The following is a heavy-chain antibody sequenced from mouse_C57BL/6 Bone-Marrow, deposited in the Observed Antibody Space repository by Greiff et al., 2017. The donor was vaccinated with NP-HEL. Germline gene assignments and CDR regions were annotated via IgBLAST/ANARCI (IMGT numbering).Heavy chain of an antibody. J-gene: IGHJ2*01. CDR3: ARRYYGSIYTYFDY. V-gene: IGHV1-76*01. CDR1: GYTFTDYY. D-gene: IGHD1-1*01. Sequence: QVQLQQSGAELVRPGASVKLSCKASGYTFTDYYINWVKQRPGQGLEWIARIYPGSGNTYYNEKFKGKATLTAEKSSSTAYMQLSSLTSEDSAVYFCARRYYGSIYTYFDYWGQGTTLTVSS. CDR2: IYPGSGNT.